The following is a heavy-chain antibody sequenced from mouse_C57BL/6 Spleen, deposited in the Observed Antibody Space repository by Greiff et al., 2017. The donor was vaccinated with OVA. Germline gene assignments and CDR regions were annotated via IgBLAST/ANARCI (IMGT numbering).Heavy chain of an antibody. CDR1: GYTFTSYW. J-gene: IGHJ1*03. V-gene: IGHV1-72*01. Sequence: VKLQQPGAELVKPGASVKLSCKASGYTFTSYWMHWVKQRPGRGLEWIGRIDPNSGGTKYNEKFKSKATLTVDKPSSTAYMQLSSLTSEDSAVYYCALITTVVDWYFDVWGTGTTVTVSS. D-gene: IGHD1-1*01. CDR3: ALITTVVDWYFDV. CDR2: IDPNSGGT.